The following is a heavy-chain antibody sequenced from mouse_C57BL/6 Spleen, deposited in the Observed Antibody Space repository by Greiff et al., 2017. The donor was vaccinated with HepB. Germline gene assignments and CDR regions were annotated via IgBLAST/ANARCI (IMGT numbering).Heavy chain of an antibody. CDR3: ARRPFYHDWYFDV. Sequence: VKLQESDAELVKPGASVKISCKVSGYTFTDHTIHWMKQRPEQGLEWIGYIYPRDGSTKYNEKFKGKATLTADKSSSTAYMQLNSLTSEDSAVYFCARRPFYHDWYFDVWGTGTTVTVSS. V-gene: IGHV1-78*01. J-gene: IGHJ1*03. CDR2: IYPRDGST. CDR1: GYTFTDHT.